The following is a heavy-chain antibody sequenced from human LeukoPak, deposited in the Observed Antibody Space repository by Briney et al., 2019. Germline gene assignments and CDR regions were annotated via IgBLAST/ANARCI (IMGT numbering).Heavy chain of an antibody. CDR3: ATLTRFFNWNAVGEAFDI. J-gene: IGHJ3*02. Sequence: ASVKVSCKVSGYTFIDHYMHWVKQAPGKGLEWMGLVDPGDAKTRLTDKFQGRVTLTADTSTDTVYMELSSLRSEDTAVYYCATLTRFFNWNAVGEAFDIWGQGTMVTVSS. V-gene: IGHV1-69-2*01. CDR1: GYTFIDHY. CDR2: VDPGDAKT. D-gene: IGHD1-1*01.